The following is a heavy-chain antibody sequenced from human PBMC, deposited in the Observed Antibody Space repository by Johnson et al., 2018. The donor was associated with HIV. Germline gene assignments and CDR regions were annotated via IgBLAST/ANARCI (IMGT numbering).Heavy chain of an antibody. V-gene: IGHV3-20*04. CDR3: ARVNSAAAFDI. CDR2: INWNGGST. D-gene: IGHD1-1*01. CDR1: GFAVSSRS. Sequence: VQLVESGGRLIQPGESLRLSCAASGFAVSSRSMSWVRQAPGKGLEWVSGINWNGGSTDYADSVKGRFTISRDNAKKSLYLQMNSLRAEDTALYYCARVNSAAAFDIWGQGTMVTVSS. J-gene: IGHJ3*02.